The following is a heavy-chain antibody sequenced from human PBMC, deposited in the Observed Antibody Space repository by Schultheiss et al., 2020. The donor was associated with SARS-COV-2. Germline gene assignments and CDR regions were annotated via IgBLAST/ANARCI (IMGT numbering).Heavy chain of an antibody. CDR2: ISYDGSNK. CDR3: ARGPNIVVVTLGDHAFDI. CDR1: GFTFSSYG. Sequence: GGSLRLSCAASGFTFSSYGMHWVRQAPGKGLEWVAVISYDGSNKYYADSVKGRFTISRENAKNSLYLQMNSLRAGDTAVYYCARGPNIVVVTLGDHAFDIWGQGTMVTVSS. J-gene: IGHJ3*02. V-gene: IGHV3-30*03. D-gene: IGHD2-21*02.